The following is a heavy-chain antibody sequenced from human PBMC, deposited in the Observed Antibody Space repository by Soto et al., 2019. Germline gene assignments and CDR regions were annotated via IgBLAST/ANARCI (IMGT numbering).Heavy chain of an antibody. Sequence: GGSLRLSCATSGFTFTSYAMHWVRQAPGKGLEWVAVMSYDGGRTDYADAVKGRFVISRDNSRNTVYLQMNSLTAEDTAIYFCAKNLRTVGASIDYWGQGTPVTVSS. D-gene: IGHD1-26*01. CDR3: AKNLRTVGASIDY. CDR1: GFTFTSYA. CDR2: MSYDGGRT. V-gene: IGHV3-30-3*02. J-gene: IGHJ4*02.